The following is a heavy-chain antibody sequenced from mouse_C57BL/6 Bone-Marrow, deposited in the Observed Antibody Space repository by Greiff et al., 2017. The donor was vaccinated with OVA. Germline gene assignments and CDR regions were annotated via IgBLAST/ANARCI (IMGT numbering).Heavy chain of an antibody. CDR2: ISDGGSYT. CDR3: ARDYYGHAMDY. V-gene: IGHV5-4*01. CDR1: GFTFSSYA. Sequence: EVKLMESGGGLVKPGGSLKLSCAASGFTFSSYALSWVRQTPEKRLEWVATISDGGSYTYYPDNVKGRFTISRDNAKNNLYLQMSHLKSEDTAMYYCARDYYGHAMDYWGQGTAVTGSS. D-gene: IGHD2-1*01. J-gene: IGHJ4*01.